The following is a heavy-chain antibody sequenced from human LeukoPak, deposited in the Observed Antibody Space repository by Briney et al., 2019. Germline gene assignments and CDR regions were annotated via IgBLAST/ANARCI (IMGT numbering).Heavy chain of an antibody. J-gene: IGHJ5*02. D-gene: IGHD3-22*01. CDR1: GFTFSSYS. CDR3: ARDGYYYDSSGYLNWSDP. Sequence: GGSLRLSCAASGFTFSSYSMNWVRQAPGKGLEWVSYISSSSSTIYYADSVKGRFTISRDNAKNSLYLQMNSLRDEDTAVYYCARDGYYYDSSGYLNWSDPWGQGTLVTVSS. V-gene: IGHV3-48*02. CDR2: ISSSSSTI.